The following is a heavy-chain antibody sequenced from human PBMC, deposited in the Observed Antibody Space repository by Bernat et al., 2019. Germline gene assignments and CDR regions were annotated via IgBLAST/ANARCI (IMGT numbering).Heavy chain of an antibody. J-gene: IGHJ4*02. CDR2: IYHSGST. D-gene: IGHD6-19*01. V-gene: IGHV4-38-2*02. Sequence: QVQLQESGPGLVKPSETLSLTCAVSGYSISSGYYWGWIRQPPGKGLEWIGSIYHSGSTYYNPSLKSRVTISVDMSKNQFSLKLSSVTAADTAVYYCAREGEQWLAKDFDYWGQGTLVTVSS. CDR3: AREGEQWLAKDFDY. CDR1: GYSISSGYY.